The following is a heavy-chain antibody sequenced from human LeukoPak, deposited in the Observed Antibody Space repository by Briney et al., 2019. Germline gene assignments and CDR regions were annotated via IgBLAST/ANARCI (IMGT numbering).Heavy chain of an antibody. D-gene: IGHD2-2*01. CDR2: IIPILGIA. V-gene: IGHV1-69*04. CDR3: AGSGGIVVVPAATYDWYFDL. CDR1: GGTFSSYA. J-gene: IGHJ2*01. Sequence: SVKVSCKASGGTFSSYAINWVRQAPGQGLEWMGRIIPILGIANYAQKFQGRVTITADKSTSTAYMELSSLRSEDTAVYYCAGSGGIVVVPAATYDWYFDLRGRGTLVTASS.